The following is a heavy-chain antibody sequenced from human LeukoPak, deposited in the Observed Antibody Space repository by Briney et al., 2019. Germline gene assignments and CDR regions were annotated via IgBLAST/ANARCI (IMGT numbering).Heavy chain of an antibody. V-gene: IGHV3-7*01. CDR1: GFTFSTYW. Sequence: PGGSLRLSCAVSGFTFSTYWMNWYRQAPGKGLEWVGNINQDASEINYVDSMRGRFTISRDNAKNSLHLQMNSLRAEDTAVYYCATDRDNSDWQKRFDSWGQGTLVTVSS. CDR3: ATDRDNSDWQKRFDS. J-gene: IGHJ4*02. CDR2: INQDASEI. D-gene: IGHD2-21*02.